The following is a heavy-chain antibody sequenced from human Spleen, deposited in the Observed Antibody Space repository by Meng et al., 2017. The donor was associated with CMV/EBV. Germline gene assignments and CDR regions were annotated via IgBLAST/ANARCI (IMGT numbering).Heavy chain of an antibody. V-gene: IGHV3-30*02. J-gene: IGHJ4*02. D-gene: IGHD2-2*01. CDR2: IRYDGTNK. CDR1: GFTFSGYG. CDR3: ARGGGYQLLLVYFDY. Sequence: GESLKISCAASGFTFSGYGMHWVRQAPGKGLEWVAFIRYDGTNKYYADSVKGRFTISRDNSKNTLYLQMNSLRDEDTAVYYCARGGGYQLLLVYFDYWGQGTLVTVSS.